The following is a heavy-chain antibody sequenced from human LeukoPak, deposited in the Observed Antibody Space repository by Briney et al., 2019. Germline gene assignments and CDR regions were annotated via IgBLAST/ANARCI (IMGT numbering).Heavy chain of an antibody. Sequence: GASVKVSCKASGYTFTGYYMHWVRQAPGQGLEWMGWINPNSGGTNYAQKFQGRVTITRDTSISTVYMELSSLRFEDTAVYFCARVDGSPDYWGQGTLVTVSS. CDR1: GYTFTGYY. CDR3: ARVDGSPDY. J-gene: IGHJ4*02. D-gene: IGHD2-15*01. CDR2: INPNSGGT. V-gene: IGHV1-2*02.